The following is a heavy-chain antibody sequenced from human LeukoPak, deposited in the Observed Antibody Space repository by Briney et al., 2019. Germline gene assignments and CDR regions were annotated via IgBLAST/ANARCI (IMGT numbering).Heavy chain of an antibody. J-gene: IGHJ4*02. D-gene: IGHD3-3*01. CDR3: ASRSSIWSGYQDTLYYFDS. CDR1: GGSISSYY. Sequence: SETLSLTCTVSGGSISSYYWSWIRQPPGKRLEWIGHIYYSGSTNYNPSLKSRVTISVDTSKNQFSLKLSSVTAADTAVYYCASRSSIWSGYQDTLYYFDSWGQGTLVTVS. CDR2: IYYSGST. V-gene: IGHV4-59*01.